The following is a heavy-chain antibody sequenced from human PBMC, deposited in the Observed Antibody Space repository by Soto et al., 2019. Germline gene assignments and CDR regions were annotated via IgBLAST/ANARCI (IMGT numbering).Heavy chain of an antibody. Sequence: QVQLVQSGAEVKKPGASVKVSCKASGYTFTSYAMHWVRQAPGQRLEWMGWINAGNGNTKYSQKFQGRVTITRDTSASTAYMELSSLRSEDTAVYYCASGPFKFGELSPGINYYGMDVWGQGTTVTVSS. V-gene: IGHV1-3*01. J-gene: IGHJ6*02. D-gene: IGHD3-10*01. CDR3: ASGPFKFGELSPGINYYGMDV. CDR1: GYTFTSYA. CDR2: INAGNGNT.